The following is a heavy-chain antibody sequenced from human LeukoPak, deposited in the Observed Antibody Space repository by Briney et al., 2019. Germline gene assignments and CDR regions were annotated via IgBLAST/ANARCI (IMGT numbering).Heavy chain of an antibody. J-gene: IGHJ4*02. Sequence: SETLSLTCTVSGGSISSSSYYWGWIRQPPGKGLEWIGSNSGSTYYNPSLKSRVTISVDTSKNQFSLKLSSVTAADTAVYYCARLHGAAGFDYWGQGTLVTVSS. V-gene: IGHV4-39*01. CDR3: ARLHGAAGFDY. CDR2: NSGST. CDR1: GGSISSSSYY. D-gene: IGHD6-13*01.